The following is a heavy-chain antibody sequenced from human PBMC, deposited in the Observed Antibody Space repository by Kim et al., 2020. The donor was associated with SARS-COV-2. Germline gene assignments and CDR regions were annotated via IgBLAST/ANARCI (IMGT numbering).Heavy chain of an antibody. CDR1: GFTFNSYA. D-gene: IGHD6-6*01. Sequence: GGSLRLSCEASGFTFNSYAMNWVRQDPRNGLEWVSSITGTGGNTYYADSVRGRFTISRDNRKNTLSLQMDSLRVEDTAVYFCAKRRGSSYIDDALDVWG. J-gene: IGHJ3*01. CDR3: AKRRGSSYIDDALDV. V-gene: IGHV3-23*01. CDR2: ITGTGGNT.